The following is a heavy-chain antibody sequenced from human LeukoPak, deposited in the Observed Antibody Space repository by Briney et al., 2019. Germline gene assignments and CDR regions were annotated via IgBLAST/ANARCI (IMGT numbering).Heavy chain of an antibody. Sequence: SETLSLTCTVSGGSISSYYWSWIRQPPGKGLEWIGYTYYSGSTNYNPSLKSRVTISVDTSKNQFSLKLSSVTAADTAVYYCARVSDYYYGMDVWGQGTTVTVSS. CDR3: ARVSDYYYGMDV. CDR2: TYYSGST. V-gene: IGHV4-59*01. CDR1: GGSISSYY. J-gene: IGHJ6*02.